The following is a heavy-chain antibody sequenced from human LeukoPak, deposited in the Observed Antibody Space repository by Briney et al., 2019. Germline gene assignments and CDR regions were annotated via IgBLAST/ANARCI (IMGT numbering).Heavy chain of an antibody. D-gene: IGHD6-13*01. J-gene: IGHJ4*02. V-gene: IGHV3-30*03. Sequence: GGSLRLSCAASGFTFSSYGMHWVRQAPGKGLEWVAVISYDGSNKYYADSVKGRFTISRDNAKNSLYLQMNSLRAEDTAVYYCARDRSSWSLDYWGQGTLVTVSS. CDR2: ISYDGSNK. CDR1: GFTFSSYG. CDR3: ARDRSSWSLDY.